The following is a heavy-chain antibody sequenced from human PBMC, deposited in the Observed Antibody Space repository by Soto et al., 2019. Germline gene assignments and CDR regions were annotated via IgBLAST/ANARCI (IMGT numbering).Heavy chain of an antibody. CDR3: ARNMDYYYGPGSGNGHGV. Sequence: QVQLVQSGAEVKEPGDSVRVSCEASGYTFTAYSILWVRQAPGQGLEWMGWINAKFGDTTYAQDFQGRLTLTRDMSISTVYMDLSRLTSDDTAIYYCARNMDYYYGPGSGNGHGVWGQGTTVNVFS. V-gene: IGHV1-2*02. J-gene: IGHJ6*02. CDR2: INAKFGDT. D-gene: IGHD3-10*01. CDR1: GYTFTAYS.